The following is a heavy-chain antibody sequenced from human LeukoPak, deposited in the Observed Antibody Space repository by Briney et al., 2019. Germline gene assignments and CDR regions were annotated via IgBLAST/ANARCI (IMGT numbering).Heavy chain of an antibody. CDR2: ISSSGSTI. CDR3: AELGITMIGGV. D-gene: IGHD3-10*02. Sequence: GGSLGLSCAASGFTFSSYEMTWVRQAPGKGLEWVSYISSSGSTIYYADSVKGRFTISRDNAKNSLYLQMNSLRAEDTAVYYCAELGITMIGGVWSKGTTVTISS. J-gene: IGHJ6*04. V-gene: IGHV3-48*03. CDR1: GFTFSSYE.